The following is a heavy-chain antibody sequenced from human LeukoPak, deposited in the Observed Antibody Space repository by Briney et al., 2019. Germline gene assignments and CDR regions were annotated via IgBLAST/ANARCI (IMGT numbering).Heavy chain of an antibody. D-gene: IGHD3-10*01. Sequence: GGSLRLSCAASGFTVSSNYMSWVRQAPGKGLEWVSIIYSDGSTYYADSVKGRFTISRDNAKNSLDLQMNSLRVEDTAIYYCVKVAKYYYGSETYYFFEHWGQGTPVTASS. CDR2: IYSDGST. J-gene: IGHJ4*02. V-gene: IGHV3-66*01. CDR3: VKVAKYYYGSETYYFFEH. CDR1: GFTVSSNY.